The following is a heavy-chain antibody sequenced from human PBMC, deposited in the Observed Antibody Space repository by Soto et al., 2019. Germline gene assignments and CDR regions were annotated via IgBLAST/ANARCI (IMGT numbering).Heavy chain of an antibody. V-gene: IGHV4-34*01. D-gene: IGHD3-22*01. J-gene: IGHJ4*02. CDR2: INHRERT. Sequence: PSETLSLTCAVYGGSFSGYYWIWIRQPPGKGLEWIGEINHRERTNYNPSLKSRVTLSVDTSKNQFSLNLNSVTAADTAVYYCARAGDSSGYCDSWGQGTPVTVSS. CDR3: ARAGDSSGYCDS. CDR1: GGSFSGYY.